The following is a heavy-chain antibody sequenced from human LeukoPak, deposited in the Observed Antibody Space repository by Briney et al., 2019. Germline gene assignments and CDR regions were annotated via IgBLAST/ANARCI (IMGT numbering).Heavy chain of an antibody. CDR3: AKTYDSSGYFDY. CDR2: ISGSGGST. CDR1: GFTFSSYA. J-gene: IGHJ4*02. Sequence: GGSLRLSCAASGFTFSSYAMSWVRQAPGKGLEWVSAISGSGGSTYYADSVKGRFTISRDNSKNTLYLQMNSLRSEDTAIYYCAKTYDSSGYFDYWGQGTLVTVSA. V-gene: IGHV3-23*01. D-gene: IGHD3-22*01.